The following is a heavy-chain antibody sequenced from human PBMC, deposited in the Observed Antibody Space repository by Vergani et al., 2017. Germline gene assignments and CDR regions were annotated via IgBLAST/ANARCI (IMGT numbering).Heavy chain of an antibody. D-gene: IGHD3-22*01. CDR3: ARGILYDDSSGYKGTYFDY. V-gene: IGHV4-34*01. CDR2: INHSGST. Sequence: QVQLQQWGAGLLKPSETLSLTCAVYGGSFSGYYWSWIRQPPGKGLEWIGEINHSGSTNYNPSLKSRVTISVDTSKNQFSLKLSSVTAADTAVYYCARGILYDDSSGYKGTYFDYWGQGTLVTVSS. J-gene: IGHJ4*02. CDR1: GGSFSGYY.